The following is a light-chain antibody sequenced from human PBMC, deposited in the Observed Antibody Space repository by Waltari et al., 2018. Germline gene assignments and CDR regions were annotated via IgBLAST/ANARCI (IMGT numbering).Light chain of an antibody. J-gene: IGLJ2*01. CDR2: QDS. CDR3: QAWDSSTVV. Sequence: WYQQTPVTSPVVVIDQDSKRPSGIPVRFSGSNSGNTATLTISGTQAMDEADYYCQAWDSSTVVFGGGTKLTVL. V-gene: IGLV3-1*01.